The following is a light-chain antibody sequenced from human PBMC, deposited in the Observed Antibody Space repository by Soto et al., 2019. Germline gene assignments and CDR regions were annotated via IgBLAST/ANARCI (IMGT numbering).Light chain of an antibody. CDR2: DAS. CDR3: QKYNSVPLT. J-gene: IGKJ5*01. Sequence: DIQMTQSPSSLSASVGDRVTITCWASQGITNYLAWYQQKPGKVPKVLIYDASTLQSGVPSRFSGSGSGTDFTLTISSLQPEDVATYYCQKYNSVPLTFGQGTRLEIK. CDR1: QGITNY. V-gene: IGKV1-27*01.